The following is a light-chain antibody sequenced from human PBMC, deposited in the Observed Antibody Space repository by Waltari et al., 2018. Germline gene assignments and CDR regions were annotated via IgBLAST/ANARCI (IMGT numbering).Light chain of an antibody. Sequence: IKLTRSPSSLSASVGDRGSSTCRASQGISSYLAWYQQKPGKAPKLLIYAASTLQSGVPSRFSGSGSGTDFTLTISSLQPEDFATYYCQQLNSYPLTFGGGTKVEIK. CDR3: QQLNSYPLT. CDR1: QGISSY. J-gene: IGKJ4*01. V-gene: IGKV1-9*01. CDR2: AAS.